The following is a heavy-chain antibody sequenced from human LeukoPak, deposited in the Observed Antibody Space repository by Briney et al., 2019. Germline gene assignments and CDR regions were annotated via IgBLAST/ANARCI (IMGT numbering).Heavy chain of an antibody. J-gene: IGHJ6*03. CDR3: ARGGIPTGPYYYFYYMDV. D-gene: IGHD3-10*01. CDR1: GFIFSNYA. Sequence: PGRSPRLSCAASGFIFSNYAMHWVRQAPGKGLEWVASISYDGNNKFHADPVKGRFTISRDNSRNTLYLQMNSLRGEDAAVYSCARGGIPTGPYYYFYYMDVWGKGTAVAVSS. V-gene: IGHV3-30*01. CDR2: ISYDGNNK.